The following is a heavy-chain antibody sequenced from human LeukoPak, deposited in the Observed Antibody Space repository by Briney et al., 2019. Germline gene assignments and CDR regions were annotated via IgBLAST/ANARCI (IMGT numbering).Heavy chain of an antibody. Sequence: ASVKVSCKASGYTFTSYGISWVRQAPGQGLEWMGWISAYNGNTNYAQKLQGRVTMTTDTSTSTAYMELRSLRSEDTAVYYCARGAPRRRDGYNKDYWGQGTLVTVSS. CDR3: ARGAPRRRDGYNKDY. CDR2: ISAYNGNT. CDR1: GYTFTSYG. V-gene: IGHV1-18*01. J-gene: IGHJ4*02. D-gene: IGHD5-24*01.